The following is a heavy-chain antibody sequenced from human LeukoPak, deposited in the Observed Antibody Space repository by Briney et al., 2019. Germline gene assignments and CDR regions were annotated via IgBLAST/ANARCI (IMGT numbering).Heavy chain of an antibody. Sequence: SETLSLTCTVSGGSISSYYWSWIRQPPGKGLEWIGYIYYSGSTNYNPSLKSRVTISVDTSKHQFSLKLSSVTAADTAVYYCASLYSGYDFGDYWGQGTLVTASS. CDR2: IYYSGST. CDR1: GGSISSYY. J-gene: IGHJ4*02. V-gene: IGHV4-59*01. D-gene: IGHD5-12*01. CDR3: ASLYSGYDFGDY.